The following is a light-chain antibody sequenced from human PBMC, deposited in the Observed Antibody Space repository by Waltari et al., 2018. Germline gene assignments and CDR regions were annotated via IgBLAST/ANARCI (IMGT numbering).Light chain of an antibody. CDR3: FSYTTSSTWV. J-gene: IGLJ3*02. CDR1: TSDLVDYNY. Sequence: QSALTQPASVSGSPGQSITISCTGATSDLVDYNYVSWYQQHPDKAPRLMIYEVSNRPQGVSNRVSGSKSGNTASLTISGLQAEDEADYYCFSYTTSSTWVFGGGTKLTVL. CDR2: EVS. V-gene: IGLV2-14*01.